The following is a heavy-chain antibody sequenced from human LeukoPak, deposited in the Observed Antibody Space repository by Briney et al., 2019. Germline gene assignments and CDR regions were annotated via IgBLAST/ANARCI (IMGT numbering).Heavy chain of an antibody. CDR3: ARVLSGSYYLDY. V-gene: IGHV4-38-2*02. CDR1: GYAISSGYY. D-gene: IGHD1-26*01. CDR2: ISHSGST. J-gene: IGHJ4*02. Sequence: PSETLSLTCTVSGYAISSGYYWGWIRQPPGKGLEWIGSISHSGSTYYNPSLKSQVTISVDTSKNQYSLKLSSVTAADTAVYFCARVLSGSYYLDYWGRGALVTVSS.